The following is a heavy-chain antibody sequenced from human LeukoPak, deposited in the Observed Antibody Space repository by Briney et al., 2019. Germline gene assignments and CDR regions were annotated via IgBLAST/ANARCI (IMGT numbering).Heavy chain of an antibody. CDR3: ARDSKLGRTGYYYYGMDV. CDR1: GLTFSSYW. Sequence: PGGSLRLSCAASGLTFSSYWMYWVRQAPGKGLVWVPRINSDGSSTSYADSVKGRFTISRDNAKNTLYLQMNSLRAEDTAVYYCARDSKLGRTGYYYYGMDVWGQGTTVTVSS. CDR2: INSDGSST. D-gene: IGHD7-27*01. V-gene: IGHV3-74*01. J-gene: IGHJ6*02.